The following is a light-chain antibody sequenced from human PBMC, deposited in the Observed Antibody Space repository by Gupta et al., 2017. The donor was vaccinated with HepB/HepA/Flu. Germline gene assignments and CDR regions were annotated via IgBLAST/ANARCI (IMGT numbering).Light chain of an antibody. Sequence: HSVLTHSPSVSGAPGQRVTISRTRTSSNIGAGSGVNWYQQLPPAAPKLLISGNNDRASGVPDRFSGSKSGTSASLAITGLQAEDEADYYCQSYDRSLGRYVFATGTKVTVL. V-gene: IGLV1-40*01. J-gene: IGLJ1*01. CDR1: SSNIGAGSG. CDR3: QSYDRSLGRYV. CDR2: GNN.